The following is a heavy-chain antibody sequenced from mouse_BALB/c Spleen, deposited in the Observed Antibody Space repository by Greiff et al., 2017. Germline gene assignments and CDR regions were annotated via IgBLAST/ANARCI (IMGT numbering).Heavy chain of an antibody. CDR2: ISSGSSTI. D-gene: IGHD4-1*01. CDR1: GFTFSSFG. J-gene: IGHJ4*01. Sequence: DVHLVESGGGLVQPGGSRKLSCAASGFTFSSFGMHWVRQAPEKGLEWVAYISSGSSTIYYADTVKGRFTISRDNPKNTLFLQMTSLRSEDTAMYYCARNNWDEGYAMDYWGQGTSVTVSS. CDR3: ARNNWDEGYAMDY. V-gene: IGHV5-17*02.